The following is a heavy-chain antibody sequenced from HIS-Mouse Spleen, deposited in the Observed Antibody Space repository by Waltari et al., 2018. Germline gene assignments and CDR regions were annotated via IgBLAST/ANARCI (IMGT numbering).Heavy chain of an antibody. J-gene: IGHJ3*02. CDR3: ARDQGGYQMRPFDAFDI. CDR1: GFTFCSYA. V-gene: IGHV3-30-3*01. CDR2: ISYDGSNK. D-gene: IGHD5-12*01. Sequence: QVQLVESGGGVVQTGRSLRLSCASSGFTFCSYAIHWVRQAPGKGLEWVAVISYDGSNKYYADSVKGRFTISRDNSKNTLYLQMNSLRAEDTAVYYCARDQGGYQMRPFDAFDIWGQGTMVTVSS.